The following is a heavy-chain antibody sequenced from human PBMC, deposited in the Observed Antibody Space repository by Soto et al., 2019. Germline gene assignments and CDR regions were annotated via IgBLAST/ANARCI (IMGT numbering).Heavy chain of an antibody. Sequence: GGSLRLSCAASGFTFSSYWMHWVRQAPGKGLVWVSRINSDGSSTSYADSVKGRFTISRDNAKNTLYLQMNSLRAEDTAVYYCARGYYDFWRGGPDYWGQGTLVTVSS. J-gene: IGHJ4*02. CDR3: ARGYYDFWRGGPDY. CDR2: INSDGSST. CDR1: GFTFSSYW. V-gene: IGHV3-74*01. D-gene: IGHD3-3*01.